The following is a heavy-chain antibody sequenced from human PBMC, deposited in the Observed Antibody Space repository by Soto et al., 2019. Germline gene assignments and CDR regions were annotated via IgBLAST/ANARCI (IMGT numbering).Heavy chain of an antibody. D-gene: IGHD3-9*01. CDR1: GYTFTSYA. Sequence: GASVKVSCKASGYTFTSYAMHWVRQAPGQRLEWMGWINTNSGGTNYAQKFQGWVTMTRDTSISTAYMELSRLRSDDTAVYYCARERSDDILTGYYKAYYYYGMDVWGQGTTVTVSS. CDR3: ARERSDDILTGYYKAYYYYGMDV. CDR2: INTNSGGT. V-gene: IGHV1-2*04. J-gene: IGHJ6*02.